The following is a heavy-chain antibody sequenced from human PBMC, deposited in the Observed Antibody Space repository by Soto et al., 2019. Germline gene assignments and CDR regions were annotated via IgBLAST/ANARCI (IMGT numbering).Heavy chain of an antibody. CDR1: GYTFTSYG. CDR2: ISAYNGNT. Sequence: ASVKVSCKASGYTFTSYGISWVRQAPGQGLEWMGWISAYNGNTNHAQKLQGRVTMTTDTSTSTAYMELRSLRSDDTAVYYCARDKPADYDSSGFDYWGQGTLVTVSS. CDR3: ARDKPADYDSSGFDY. V-gene: IGHV1-18*01. J-gene: IGHJ4*02. D-gene: IGHD3-22*01.